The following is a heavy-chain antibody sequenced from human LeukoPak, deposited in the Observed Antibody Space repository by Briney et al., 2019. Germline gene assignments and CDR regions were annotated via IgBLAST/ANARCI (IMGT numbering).Heavy chain of an antibody. Sequence: ASVKVSCKASGYTFTSYGISWVRQAPGQGLEWMGIINPSGGSTSYAQKFQGRVTMTRDMSTSTVYLELRSMRSEDMAVYYCAGGPGIVGATDVVYYYYYMDVWGKGTTVTVSS. V-gene: IGHV1-46*01. CDR3: AGGPGIVGATDVVYYYYYMDV. J-gene: IGHJ6*03. D-gene: IGHD1-26*01. CDR1: GYTFTSYG. CDR2: INPSGGST.